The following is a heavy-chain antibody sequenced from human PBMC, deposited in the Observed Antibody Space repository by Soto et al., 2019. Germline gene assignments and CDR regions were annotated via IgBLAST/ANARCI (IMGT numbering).Heavy chain of an antibody. CDR1: GFTFSESF. CDR3: ARGAVSRQHFYYGFDV. V-gene: IGHV3-11*06. CDR2: ISTTSTFT. J-gene: IGHJ6*02. D-gene: IGHD4-17*01. Sequence: GGSLRLSCAASGFTFSESFMSWIRQAPGKGLEWVSSISTTSTFTDYAASLKGRVTVSRDNSRNALFLQLDSLRDDDTAVYFCARGAVSRQHFYYGFDVWGQGTTVTVSS.